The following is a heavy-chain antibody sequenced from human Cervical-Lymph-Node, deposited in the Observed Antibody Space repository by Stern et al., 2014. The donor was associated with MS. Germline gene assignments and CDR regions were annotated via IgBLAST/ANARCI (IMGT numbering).Heavy chain of an antibody. V-gene: IGHV4-31*03. CDR3: ARDGYYDSSGYPNAFDI. J-gene: IGHJ3*02. Sequence: VQLLESGPGLVKLSQTLSLTCTVSGGSISSGGYYWSWIRQHPGKGLEWIGYIYYSGSTYYNPSLKSRVTISVDTSKNQFSLKLSSVTAADTAVYYCARDGYYDSSGYPNAFDIWGQGTMVTVSS. CDR2: IYYSGST. CDR1: GGSISSGGYY. D-gene: IGHD3-22*01.